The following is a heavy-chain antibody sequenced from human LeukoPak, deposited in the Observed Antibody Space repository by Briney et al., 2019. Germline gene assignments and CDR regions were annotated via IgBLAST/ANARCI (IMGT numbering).Heavy chain of an antibody. Sequence: GGSLRLSCTVSRFSFDDYAMHWVRQISGKGLEWVSAISWNSGSRGYADSVEGRFTISRDNAKSSLYLQMNSLRPEDTALYYCAKGVHDFWSGHAFDIWGQGTMVTVSS. V-gene: IGHV3-9*01. CDR3: AKGVHDFWSGHAFDI. CDR1: RFSFDDYA. D-gene: IGHD3-3*01. CDR2: ISWNSGSR. J-gene: IGHJ3*02.